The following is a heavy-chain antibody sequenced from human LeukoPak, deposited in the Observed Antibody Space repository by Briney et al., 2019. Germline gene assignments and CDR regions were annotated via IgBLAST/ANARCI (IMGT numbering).Heavy chain of an antibody. CDR1: GYTFTSYD. V-gene: IGHV1-8*03. Sequence: GASVKVSCKASGYTFTSYDINWVRQATGQGLEWMGWMNPNSGNTGYAQKFQGRVTITRNTSISTAYMGLSSLRSEDTAVYYCARRRGYSYGQKSKFDALDIWGQGTMVTVSS. D-gene: IGHD5-18*01. J-gene: IGHJ3*02. CDR2: MNPNSGNT. CDR3: ARRRGYSYGQKSKFDALDI.